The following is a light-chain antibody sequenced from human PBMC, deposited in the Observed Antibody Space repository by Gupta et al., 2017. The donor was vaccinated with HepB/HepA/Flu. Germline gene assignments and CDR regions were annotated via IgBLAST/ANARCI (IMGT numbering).Light chain of an antibody. CDR1: QSVSSN. CDR2: GAS. J-gene: IGKJ4*01. Sequence: ELVMTQSPATRSVSPGERATLSCRASQSVSSNLAWYQQKPGQAPRLLIYGASTRATGIPARFSGSGSGTEFTLTISSLQSEDFAVYYCQQYNNWPPLTFGGGTKVDQT. CDR3: QQYNNWPPLT. V-gene: IGKV3-15*01.